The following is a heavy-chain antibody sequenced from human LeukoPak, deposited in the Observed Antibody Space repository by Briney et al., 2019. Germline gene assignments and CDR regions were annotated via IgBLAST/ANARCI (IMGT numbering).Heavy chain of an antibody. CDR3: ARDALDYYDSSGYYFPYGMDV. D-gene: IGHD3-22*01. J-gene: IGHJ6*02. Sequence: ASVKVSCKASGYTFTSYYMHWVRQAPGQGLEWMGIINPSGGSTSYAQKFQGRVTMTRDTSTSTVYMELSSLRSEDTAVYYCARDALDYYDSSGYYFPYGMDVWGQGTTVTVSS. CDR1: GYTFTSYY. CDR2: INPSGGST. V-gene: IGHV1-46*01.